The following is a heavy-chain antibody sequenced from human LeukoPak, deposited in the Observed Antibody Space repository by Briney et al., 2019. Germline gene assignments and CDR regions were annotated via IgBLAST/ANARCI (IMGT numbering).Heavy chain of an antibody. Sequence: GGSLRLSCAASGFTFSSYAMSWVRQAPGKGLGWVSAISGSGGSTYYADSVKGRFTISRDNSKNTLYLQMNSLRAEDTAVYYCARRRSGGSYDYWGQGTLVTVSS. CDR2: ISGSGGST. CDR1: GFTFSSYA. J-gene: IGHJ4*02. CDR3: ARRRSGGSYDY. D-gene: IGHD3-16*01. V-gene: IGHV3-23*01.